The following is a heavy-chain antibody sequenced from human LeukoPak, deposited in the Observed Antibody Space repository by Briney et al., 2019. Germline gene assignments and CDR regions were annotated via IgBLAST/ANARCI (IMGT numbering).Heavy chain of an antibody. CDR3: ATYLAIYYYGSGSYSEAPDY. D-gene: IGHD3-10*01. J-gene: IGHJ4*02. CDR1: GYTFTGCY. CDR2: INPNSGGT. Sequence: ASVKVSCKASGYTFTGCYMHWVRQAPGQGLEWMGWINPNSGGTNYAQKFQGRVTMTRDTSISTAYMELSRLRSDDTAVYYCATYLAIYYYGSGSYSEAPDYWGQGTLVTVSS. V-gene: IGHV1-2*02.